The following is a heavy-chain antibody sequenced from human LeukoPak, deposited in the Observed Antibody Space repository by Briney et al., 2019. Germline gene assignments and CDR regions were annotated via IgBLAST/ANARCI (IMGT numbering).Heavy chain of an antibody. CDR2: IYHSGSN. Sequence: PSETLSLTRTLSCGSISSYLGSWIRQPPGEGLEWIGYIYHSGSNTYNPSLKSRVTISVDTSKNQISLKVSSVAAADTAVYYCARSLVDTAMVDYWGQGTLVTVSS. J-gene: IGHJ4*02. V-gene: IGHV4-59*08. CDR3: ARSLVDTAMVDY. CDR1: CGSISSYL. D-gene: IGHD5-18*01.